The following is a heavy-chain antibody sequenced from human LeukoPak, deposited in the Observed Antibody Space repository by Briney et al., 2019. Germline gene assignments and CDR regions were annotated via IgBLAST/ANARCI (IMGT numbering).Heavy chain of an antibody. J-gene: IGHJ1*01. D-gene: IGHD3-22*01. CDR2: INPNSGGT. V-gene: IGHV1-2*02. CDR3: ARGDMIDGG. CDR1: GYXFTGHY. Sequence: VASVKVSCKPSGYXFTGHYMHWVRQAPGQGLEWMGWINPNSGGTNYAQKFQGRVTMTRDTSISTAYMELSSLRFDDTAVYYCARGDMIDGGWGQGTLVTVSS.